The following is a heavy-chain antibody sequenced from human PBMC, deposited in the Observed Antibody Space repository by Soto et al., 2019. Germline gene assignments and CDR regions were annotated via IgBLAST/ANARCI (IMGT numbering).Heavy chain of an antibody. J-gene: IGHJ3*02. D-gene: IGHD2-15*01. Sequence: GGSLRLSCAASGFTFSSYWMHWVRQAPGKGLVWVSRINSDGSSTSYADSVKGRFTISRDNAKNTLYLQMNSLRAEDTAVYYCARDRGGVGRYSSGGSCYGWGDAFDIWGQGTMVTISS. CDR2: INSDGSST. V-gene: IGHV3-74*01. CDR3: ARDRGGVGRYSSGGSCYGWGDAFDI. CDR1: GFTFSSYW.